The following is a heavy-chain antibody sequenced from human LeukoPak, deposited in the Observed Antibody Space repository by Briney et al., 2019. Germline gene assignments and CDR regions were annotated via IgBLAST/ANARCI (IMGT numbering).Heavy chain of an antibody. D-gene: IGHD1-1*01. CDR3: ARVKGVTGTTDDAFDI. J-gene: IGHJ3*02. CDR1: GYTFTGYY. Sequence: ASVKVSCKASGYTFTGYYMHWVRQAPGQGLEWMGWINPNSGGTNYAQKFQGRVTMTRDTSISTAYMELSRLRSDDTAVYYCARVKGVTGTTDDAFDIWGQGTMVTVSS. CDR2: INPNSGGT. V-gene: IGHV1-2*02.